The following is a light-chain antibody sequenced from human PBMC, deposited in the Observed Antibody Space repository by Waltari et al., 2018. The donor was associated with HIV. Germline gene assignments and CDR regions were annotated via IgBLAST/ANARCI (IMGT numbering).Light chain of an antibody. CDR1: SSNLGNHF. CDR3: GTWDNSLKTVV. CDR2: DNN. J-gene: IGLJ2*01. Sequence: QSVLPQPPSVSAAPGQTVSISCSGFSSNLGNHFVSWYHQLPGKAPKLLIFDNNKRPSGIPDRVSASKSGTSATLAITGLQTGDEGDYYCGTWDNSLKTVVFGGGTKVTVL. V-gene: IGLV1-51*01.